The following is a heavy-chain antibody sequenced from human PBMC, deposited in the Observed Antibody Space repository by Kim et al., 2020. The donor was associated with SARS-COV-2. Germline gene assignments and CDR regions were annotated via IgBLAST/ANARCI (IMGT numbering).Heavy chain of an antibody. V-gene: IGHV1-18*01. J-gene: IGHJ5*02. CDR3: ARSRRHGDYEGWFDP. Sequence: QKLQGRVTMTTDTSTSTAYMELRSLRSDDTAVYYCARSRRHGDYEGWFDPWGQGTLVTVSS. D-gene: IGHD4-17*01.